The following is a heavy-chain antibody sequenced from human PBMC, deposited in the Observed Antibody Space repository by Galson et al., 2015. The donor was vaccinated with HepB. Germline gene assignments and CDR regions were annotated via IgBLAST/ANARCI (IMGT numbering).Heavy chain of an antibody. CDR1: GFTFSNAW. J-gene: IGHJ6*02. D-gene: IGHD4-17*01. CDR3: TTDLAGDYPDGYYYYYYGMDV. V-gene: IGHV3-15*01. Sequence: SLRLSCAASGFTFSNAWMSWVRQAPGKGLEWVGRIKSKTDGGTTDYAAPVKGRFTISRDDSKNTLYLQMNSLKTEDTAVYYCTTDLAGDYPDGYYYYYYGMDVWGQGTTVTVSS. CDR2: IKSKTDGGTT.